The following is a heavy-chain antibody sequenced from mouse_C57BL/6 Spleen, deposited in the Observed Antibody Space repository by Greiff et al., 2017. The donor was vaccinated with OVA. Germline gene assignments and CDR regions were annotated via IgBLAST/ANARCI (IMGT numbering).Heavy chain of an antibody. CDR1: GYSFTGYF. J-gene: IGHJ4*01. Sequence: VQLKESGPELVKPGDSVKISCKASGYSFTGYFMNWVMQSHGKSLEWIGRINPYNGDTFYNQKFKGKATLTVDKSSSTAHMELRSLTSEDSAVYYSARSEYYGSSQSFYAMDYWGQGTSVTVSS. D-gene: IGHD1-1*01. V-gene: IGHV1-20*01. CDR2: INPYNGDT. CDR3: ARSEYYGSSQSFYAMDY.